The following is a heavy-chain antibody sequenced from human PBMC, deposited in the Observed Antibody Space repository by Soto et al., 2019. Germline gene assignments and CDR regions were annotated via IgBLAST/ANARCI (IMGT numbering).Heavy chain of an antibody. D-gene: IGHD3-3*01. Sequence: SETLSLTCNVSGGSISDFYWSWIRQSPGKRPEWIGYLYYTGSTNYNPALKSRVTISLDTSKNQFSLQVRSVTAADTAVYYCARGGGYDFRSSQAPPIDVWGQGTTVTVSS. CDR2: LYYTGST. V-gene: IGHV4-59*01. CDR3: ARGGGYDFRSSQAPPIDV. CDR1: GGSISDFY. J-gene: IGHJ6*02.